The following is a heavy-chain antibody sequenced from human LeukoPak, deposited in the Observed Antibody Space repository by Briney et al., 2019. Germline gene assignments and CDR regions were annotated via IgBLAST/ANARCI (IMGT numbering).Heavy chain of an antibody. V-gene: IGHV1-18*01. J-gene: IGHJ4*02. D-gene: IGHD3-22*01. CDR2: IGAYNGNT. Sequence: GASVKVSCKASGYTFTSYGISWVRQAPGQGLEWMGWIGAYNGNTNYAQKLQGRVTMTTDTSTSTAYMELRSLRSDDTAVYYCARAALYDSSGYYYVSGFDYWGQGTLVTVSS. CDR3: ARAALYDSSGYYYVSGFDY. CDR1: GYTFTSYG.